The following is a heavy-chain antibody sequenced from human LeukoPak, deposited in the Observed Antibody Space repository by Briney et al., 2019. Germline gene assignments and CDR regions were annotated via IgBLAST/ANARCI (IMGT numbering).Heavy chain of an antibody. J-gene: IGHJ4*02. D-gene: IGHD2-8*01. V-gene: IGHV4-39*07. CDR2: IYYSGTT. CDR3: ARENGINSPRLYYFDY. CDR1: GGSISSSSYY. Sequence: SETLSLTCTVSGGSISSSSYYWGWIRQPPGKGLEWLGIIYYSGTTNYSPSLKSRITISVDTSKNQFSLNLSSATAADTAVYYCARENGINSPRLYYFDYWGQGTLVTVSS.